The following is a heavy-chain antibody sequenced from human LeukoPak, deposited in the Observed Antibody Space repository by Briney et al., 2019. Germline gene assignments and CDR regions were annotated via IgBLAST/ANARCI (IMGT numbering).Heavy chain of an antibody. V-gene: IGHV4-34*01. J-gene: IGHJ4*02. Sequence: GSLRLSCAASGFTFSSYSMNWVRQPPGKGLEWIGEINHSGSTNYNPSLKSRVTISVDTSKNQFSLKLSSVTAADTAVYYCARRIRAQNMSSGRYYFDYWGQGTLITVSS. CDR2: INHSGST. CDR3: ARRIRAQNMSSGRYYFDY. CDR1: GFTFSSYS. D-gene: IGHD6-19*01.